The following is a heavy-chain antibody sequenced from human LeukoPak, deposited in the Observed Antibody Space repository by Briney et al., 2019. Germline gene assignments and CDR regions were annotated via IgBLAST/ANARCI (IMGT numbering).Heavy chain of an antibody. Sequence: ASVKVSCKASGYTYTSYGISWVRQAPGPRLESLGWISAYNRNTNYAQKFQDRVTMTTDSSTTTAYMELRSLTSDDTALYYCARDTAVAYYGMDVWGQGTTVTVSS. CDR1: GYTYTSYG. CDR2: ISAYNRNT. CDR3: ARDTAVAYYGMDV. D-gene: IGHD5-18*01. V-gene: IGHV1-18*01. J-gene: IGHJ6*02.